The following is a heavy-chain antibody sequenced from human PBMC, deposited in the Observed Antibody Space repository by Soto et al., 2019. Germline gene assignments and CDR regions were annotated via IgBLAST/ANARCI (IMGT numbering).Heavy chain of an antibody. J-gene: IGHJ3*01. CDR1: GYSFSSYA. CDR2: INAGNGNT. CDR3: NTLYCSSTSCYVAFDF. D-gene: IGHD2-2*01. Sequence: ASVKVSCKASGYSFSSYAMHWVRQAPGQRLEWMGWINAGNGNTKYSQNFQGRVTITRDTSASTAYMELSSLRSEDTAVYYCNTLYCSSTSCYVAFDFWGQGTMVTVSS. V-gene: IGHV1-3*01.